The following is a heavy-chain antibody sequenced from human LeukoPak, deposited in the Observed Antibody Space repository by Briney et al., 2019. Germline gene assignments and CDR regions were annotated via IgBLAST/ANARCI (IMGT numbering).Heavy chain of an antibody. CDR1: GFTFSSYA. V-gene: IGHV3-23*01. Sequence: GGSLRLSCAASGFTFSSYAMSWVRQAPGKGLEWVSTIRGDDHNTFYADSVKGRFSISRDNSRNTLFLQMNSLRAEDMAVFYCARSAIAAAGTGAFDIWGQGTVVTVSS. CDR2: IRGDDHNT. D-gene: IGHD6-13*01. CDR3: ARSAIAAAGTGAFDI. J-gene: IGHJ3*02.